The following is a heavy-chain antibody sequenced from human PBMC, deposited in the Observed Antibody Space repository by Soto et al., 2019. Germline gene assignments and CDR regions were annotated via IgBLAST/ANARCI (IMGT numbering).Heavy chain of an antibody. CDR1: GFTFSIHA. D-gene: IGHD3-16*01. Sequence: EVQLVESGGGLVQPGGSLRLSCEVSGFTFSIHAMNWVHQAPGKGLEWVAYIHGTRSIIYYADSVKGRFTISRDNAKNSLFLQIDSLRDEDTAVYYCARDARNADYDYWGQGTLVTVSS. V-gene: IGHV3-48*02. J-gene: IGHJ4*02. CDR3: ARDARNADYDY. CDR2: IHGTRSII.